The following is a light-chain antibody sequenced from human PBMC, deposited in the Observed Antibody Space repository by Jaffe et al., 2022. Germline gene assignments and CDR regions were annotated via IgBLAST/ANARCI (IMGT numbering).Light chain of an antibody. CDR3: QQYNDWPPLT. CDR1: QSVSNN. J-gene: IGKJ4*01. V-gene: IGKV3-15*01. CDR2: GAS. Sequence: EIVMTQSPATLSVSPGERATLSCRASQSVSNNLAWYQQKPGQAPRLLIYGASTRATDIPVRFSGSGSGTEFTLTISSLQSEDFAVYYCQQYNDWPPLTFGGGTKVEIE.